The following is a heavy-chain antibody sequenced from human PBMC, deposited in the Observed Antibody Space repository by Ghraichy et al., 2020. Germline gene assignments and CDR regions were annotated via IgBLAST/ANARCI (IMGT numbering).Heavy chain of an antibody. J-gene: IGHJ4*02. V-gene: IGHV1-24*01. D-gene: IGHD3-22*01. CDR1: GYTLTELS. CDR2: FYPEDGET. CDR3: ATDLYDSSGYYYFY. Sequence: VKVSCKVSGYTLTELSMHWVRQAPVKGLEWMGGFYPEDGETIYAQKIQGRVTMTEDTSTDTAYMELSSLRSEYTAVYYCATDLYDSSGYYYFYWGQGTLVTVSS.